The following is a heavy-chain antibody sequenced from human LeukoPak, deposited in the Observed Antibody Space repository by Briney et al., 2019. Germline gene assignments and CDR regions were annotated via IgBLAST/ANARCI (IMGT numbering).Heavy chain of an antibody. J-gene: IGHJ4*02. CDR1: GGSISSSSFY. Sequence: SETLSLTCTVSGGSISSSSFYWGWIRQPPGKGLEWIGTIYYSGSTYYNPSLKSRVTISVDTSKNQFSLKLSSVTAADTAVYYCASRYDYSNYIDYWGQGTLVTVSS. D-gene: IGHD4-11*01. CDR2: IYYSGST. CDR3: ASRYDYSNYIDY. V-gene: IGHV4-39*01.